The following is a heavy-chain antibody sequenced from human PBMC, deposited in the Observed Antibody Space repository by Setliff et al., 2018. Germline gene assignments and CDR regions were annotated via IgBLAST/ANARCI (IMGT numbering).Heavy chain of an antibody. Sequence: SGPTLVNPTETLTLTCTVSGFSLSNARMGVSWIRQPPGKGLEWIGYIYYSGSTNYNPSLKSRVTISVDTSKNQFSLKLSSVTAADTAVYYCARGRGYSYEYYFDYWGQGTLVTVSS. CDR1: GFSLSNARMG. CDR2: IYYSGST. CDR3: ARGRGYSYEYYFDY. D-gene: IGHD5-18*01. V-gene: IGHV4-61*01. J-gene: IGHJ4*02.